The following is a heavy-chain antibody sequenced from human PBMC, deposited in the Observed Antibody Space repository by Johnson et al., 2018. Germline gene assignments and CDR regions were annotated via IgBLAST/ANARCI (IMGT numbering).Heavy chain of an antibody. CDR1: GFTFSSYG. CDR3: VRARWVGEFRGVLDI. V-gene: IGHV3-74*02. J-gene: IGHJ3*02. Sequence: VQLVQSGGGVVQPGRSLRLSCAASGFTFSSYGMHWVRQAPGKGLVWVSHINSDGTTIYADSVKGRFTISRDNAKNTLDLQMNSLRAEDTAVYYCVRARWVGEFRGVLDIWGQGTMVTVSS. CDR2: INSDGTT. D-gene: IGHD3-10*01.